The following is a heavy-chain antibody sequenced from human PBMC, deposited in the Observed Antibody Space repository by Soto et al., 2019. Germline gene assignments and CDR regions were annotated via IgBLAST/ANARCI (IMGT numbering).Heavy chain of an antibody. Sequence: GASVKVSCKASGYTFTSYGISWVRQAPGQGLEWMGWISPYNGNTNYAQKLQGRVTMTTDTSTSTAYMELRSLRSDDTAVYYCARSTRGLLYDYVWGSYRFEDAFDIWGQGTMVTVSS. V-gene: IGHV1-18*01. CDR3: ARSTRGLLYDYVWGSYRFEDAFDI. J-gene: IGHJ3*02. D-gene: IGHD3-16*02. CDR1: GYTFTSYG. CDR2: ISPYNGNT.